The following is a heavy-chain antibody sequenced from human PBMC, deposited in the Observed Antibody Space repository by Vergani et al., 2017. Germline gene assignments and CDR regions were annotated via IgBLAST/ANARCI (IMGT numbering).Heavy chain of an antibody. Sequence: QVQLVESGGGLVKPGGSLRLSCAASGFTFSDHYMTWIRQAPGKGLEWVSYISNSGNTIEYADSVKGRFSTSRDNAKSSLFLQMDSLRAEDTAVYYCARGHRDYNNYPGTFDIWGQGSMVTVSS. CDR2: ISNSGNTI. CDR1: GFTFSDHY. J-gene: IGHJ3*02. D-gene: IGHD5-24*01. V-gene: IGHV3-11*01. CDR3: ARGHRDYNNYPGTFDI.